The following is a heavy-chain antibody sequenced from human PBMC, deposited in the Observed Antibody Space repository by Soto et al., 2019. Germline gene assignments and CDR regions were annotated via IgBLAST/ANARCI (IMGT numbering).Heavy chain of an antibody. Sequence: GGSLRLSCATSGFTFGGYWMSWVRQAPGKGLEWVANIEQDGTEKYYWDSLEGRFTISRDNAKNSLYLQMNSLRGEDTAVYYCAKDRSLATADYFDYWGQGTLVTVSS. CDR3: AKDRSLATADYFDY. J-gene: IGHJ4*02. CDR2: IEQDGTEK. CDR1: GFTFGGYW. V-gene: IGHV3-7*01. D-gene: IGHD6-13*01.